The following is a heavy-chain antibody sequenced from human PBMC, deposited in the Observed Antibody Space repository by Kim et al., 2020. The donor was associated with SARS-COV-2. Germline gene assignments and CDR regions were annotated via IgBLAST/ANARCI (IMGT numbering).Heavy chain of an antibody. D-gene: IGHD2-15*01. Sequence: NGRFTHSRDNSKNTLYLQLNSLRAEDTAVYYCARKSRDGYNGVGGGGIDYWGQGTLVTVSS. CDR3: ARKSRDGYNGVGGGGIDY. V-gene: IGHV3-30*01. J-gene: IGHJ4*02.